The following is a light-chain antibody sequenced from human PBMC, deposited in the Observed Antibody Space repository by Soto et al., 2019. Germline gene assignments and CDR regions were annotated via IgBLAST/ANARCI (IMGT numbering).Light chain of an antibody. Sequence: DIQMTQSPSSLSASVGDRVTITCRASQGISNYLAWYQQKPGKVPKLLIYAASTLQSGVPSRFSGSGSGTDFTLTISSLQPEDGATYYCQKYNSAPQVTFGPGTKVDIK. V-gene: IGKV1-27*01. CDR3: QKYNSAPQVT. CDR1: QGISNY. CDR2: AAS. J-gene: IGKJ3*01.